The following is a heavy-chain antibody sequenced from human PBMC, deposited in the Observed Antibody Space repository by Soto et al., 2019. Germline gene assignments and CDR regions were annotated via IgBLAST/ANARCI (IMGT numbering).Heavy chain of an antibody. D-gene: IGHD3-9*01. CDR2: ISYDGSNK. CDR1: GFTFSSYG. CDR3: AKAPFGTATAPLTG. Sequence: QVQLVESGGGVVQPGRSLRLSCAASGFTFSSYGMHWVRQAPGKGLEWVAVISYDGSNKYYADSVKGRFTISRDNSKNTLYLQMNSLRAEDTAVYYWAKAPFGTATAPLTGWGQGTLVTVSS. V-gene: IGHV3-30*18. J-gene: IGHJ4*02.